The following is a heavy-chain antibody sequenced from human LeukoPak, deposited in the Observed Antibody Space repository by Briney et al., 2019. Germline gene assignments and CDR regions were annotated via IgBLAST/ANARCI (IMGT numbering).Heavy chain of an antibody. CDR2: VSNSGST. J-gene: IGHJ4*02. V-gene: IGHV4-4*08. CDR3: ARLDDILTPYFDY. Sequence: SETLSLTCTVSGDSMCDNFWSWIRQPPGKGLEWIGYVSNSGSTNYNPSLKGRVTISVDTSKNQFSLKLSSVTAADTAVYYCARLDDILTPYFDYWGQGTLVTVSS. D-gene: IGHD3-9*01. CDR1: GDSMCDNF.